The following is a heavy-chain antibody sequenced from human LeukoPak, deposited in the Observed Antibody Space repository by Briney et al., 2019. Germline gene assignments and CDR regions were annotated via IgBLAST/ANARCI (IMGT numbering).Heavy chain of an antibody. V-gene: IGHV3-23*01. D-gene: IGHD2-8*01. CDR1: GFTFSSYG. J-gene: IGHJ6*02. CDR2: ISGSGGST. CDR3: AKDLMVVAFYYYYYGMDV. Sequence: GTSLRLSCAASGFTFSSYGMHWVRQAPGKGLEWVSAISGSGGSTYYADSVKGRFTISRDNSKNTLYLQMNSLRAEDTAVYYCAKDLMVVAFYYYYYGMDVWGQGTTVTVSS.